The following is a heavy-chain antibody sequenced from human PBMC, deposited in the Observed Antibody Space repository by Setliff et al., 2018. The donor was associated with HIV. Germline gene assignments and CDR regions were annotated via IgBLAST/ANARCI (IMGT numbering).Heavy chain of an antibody. J-gene: IGHJ4*02. CDR3: AKDKGVGSFDY. V-gene: IGHV3-23*01. D-gene: IGHD3-3*01. Sequence: GGSLRLSCVASGFIFDNHAMHWVRQAPGRGLEWVSAITGSGGTTYYADSVKGRFTISRDNSKYTLYLQMNSLRAEDTAVYYCAKDKGVGSFDYWGQGTLVTVSS. CDR2: ITGSGGTT. CDR1: GFIFDNHA.